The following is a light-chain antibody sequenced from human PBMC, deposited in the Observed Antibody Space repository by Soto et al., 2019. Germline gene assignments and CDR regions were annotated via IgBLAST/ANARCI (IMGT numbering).Light chain of an antibody. CDR2: DAS. CDR3: QQRGNWPRT. J-gene: IGKJ1*01. Sequence: EIVLTQSPATLSLSPGERATLSCRASQSVSSYLAWYQQKPGQAPRLLIYDASNRATGIPARFSGSGSGTDFTLTINSLEPEDFAVYYCQQRGNWPRTFGQGTKVEIK. CDR1: QSVSSY. V-gene: IGKV3-11*01.